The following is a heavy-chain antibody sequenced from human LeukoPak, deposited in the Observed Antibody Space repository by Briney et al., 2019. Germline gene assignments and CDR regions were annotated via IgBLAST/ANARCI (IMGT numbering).Heavy chain of an antibody. CDR1: GGSISSYY. V-gene: IGHV4-59*01. CDR2: IYYSGST. Sequence: SETLSLTCTVSGGSISSYYWSWIRQPPGKGLEWIGYIYYSGSTNYNPSLKSRVTISVDTSKNQFSLKLSSVTAADTAVYYCARRIAYDSSGYSRFDPWGQGTLVTVSS. J-gene: IGHJ5*02. D-gene: IGHD3-22*01. CDR3: ARRIAYDSSGYSRFDP.